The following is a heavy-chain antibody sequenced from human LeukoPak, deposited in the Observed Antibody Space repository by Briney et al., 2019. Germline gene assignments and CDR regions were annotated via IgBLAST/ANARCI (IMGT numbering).Heavy chain of an antibody. Sequence: PSETLSLTCAVYGGSFSGYYWSWIRQPPGKGLEWIGEINHSGSTNYNPSLKSRVTISVDTSKNQFSLKLSSVTAADTAVYYCARFLAWEYYGSGSYLDYWGQGTLVTVSS. D-gene: IGHD3-10*01. CDR1: GGSFSGYY. J-gene: IGHJ4*02. CDR3: ARFLAWEYYGSGSYLDY. CDR2: INHSGST. V-gene: IGHV4-34*01.